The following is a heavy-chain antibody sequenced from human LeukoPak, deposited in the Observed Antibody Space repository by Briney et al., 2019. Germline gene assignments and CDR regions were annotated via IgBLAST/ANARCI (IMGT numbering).Heavy chain of an antibody. V-gene: IGHV4-59*12. CDR2: IYNSGTT. CDR3: AREGGDYGGNSQFWYFDL. Sequence: SETLSLTCTVSGGSTTTNYWAWIRQSPGKGLEWIAYIYNSGTTKYSASLKSRVIISLDTSKNLLSLKLSSVTAADTAVYYCAREGGDYGGNSQFWYFDLWGRGTLVTVSS. CDR1: GGSTTTNY. J-gene: IGHJ2*01. D-gene: IGHD4-23*01.